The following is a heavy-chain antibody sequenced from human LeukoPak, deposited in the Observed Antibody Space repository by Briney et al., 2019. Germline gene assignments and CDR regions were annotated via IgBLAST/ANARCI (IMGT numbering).Heavy chain of an antibody. D-gene: IGHD3-22*01. J-gene: IGHJ3*02. CDR1: GGSFSGYY. V-gene: IGHV4-34*01. Sequence: SETLSLTCAVYGGSFSGYYWSWIRQPPGKGLEWIGEINHSGSTNYNPSLKSRVTISVDTSKNQFSLKLSSVTAADTAVYYCARIPTYYYDSTRDAFDIWGQGTMVTVSS. CDR2: INHSGST. CDR3: ARIPTYYYDSTRDAFDI.